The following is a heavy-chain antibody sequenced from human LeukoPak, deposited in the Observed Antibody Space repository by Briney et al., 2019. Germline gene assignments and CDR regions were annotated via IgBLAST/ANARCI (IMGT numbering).Heavy chain of an antibody. D-gene: IGHD3-3*01. V-gene: IGHV3-48*01. CDR3: ARGRRAGGVLRFLEWSSAHDY. Sequence: PGGSLRLSCAASGFTFSSYSMNWVRQAPGKGLEWVSYISSSSSTIYYADSVKGRFTISRDNAKNSLYLQMNSLRAEDTAVYYCARGRRAGGVLRFLEWSSAHDYWGQGTLVTVSS. J-gene: IGHJ4*02. CDR1: GFTFSSYS. CDR2: ISSSSSTI.